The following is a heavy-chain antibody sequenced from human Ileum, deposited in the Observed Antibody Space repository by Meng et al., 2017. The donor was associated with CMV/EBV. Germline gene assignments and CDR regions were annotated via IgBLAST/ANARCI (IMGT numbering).Heavy chain of an antibody. J-gene: IGHJ6*02. CDR3: AREGRRGTSLPPYFHYYGVDV. CDR1: GGSISSYY. V-gene: IGHV4-59*01. CDR2: IYYSGST. Sequence: SETLSLTCTVSGGSISSYYWSWIRQPPGKGLEWIGYIYYSGSTNYNPSLKSRVTISLDSSKNQFSLKLNSVTAADTAVYYCAREGRRGTSLPPYFHYYGVDVWGQGTTVTVSS. D-gene: IGHD2-15*01.